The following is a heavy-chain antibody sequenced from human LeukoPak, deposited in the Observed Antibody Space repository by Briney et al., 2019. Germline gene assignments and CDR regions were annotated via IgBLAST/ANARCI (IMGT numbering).Heavy chain of an antibody. CDR3: ARGRFYTSYCSGGSCYVGAFDI. CDR2: INWNGGST. D-gene: IGHD2-15*01. J-gene: IGHJ3*02. Sequence: PGGSLRLSCAASGFTFDDYGMSWVRHAPGKGLEWVSGINWNGGSTVYADSVKGRFTISRDNAKTSLYLQMNSLRAEDTALYHCARGRFYTSYCSGGSCYVGAFDIWGQGTMVTVSS. CDR1: GFTFDDYG. V-gene: IGHV3-20*01.